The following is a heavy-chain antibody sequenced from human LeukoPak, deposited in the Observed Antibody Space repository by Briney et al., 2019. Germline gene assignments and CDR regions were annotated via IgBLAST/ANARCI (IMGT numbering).Heavy chain of an antibody. CDR2: INQDGSEK. V-gene: IGHV3-7*01. CDR1: GSTFSSYW. J-gene: IGHJ4*02. Sequence: GGSLRLSCAASGSTFSSYWMSWVRQAPGKGLEWVANINQDGSEKYYVDSVKGRFIISRDNAKNSLYLQMNSLIAEDTALYYCVRDRSRFEESDWGQGTLVTVSS. D-gene: IGHD3-10*01. CDR3: VRDRSRFEESD.